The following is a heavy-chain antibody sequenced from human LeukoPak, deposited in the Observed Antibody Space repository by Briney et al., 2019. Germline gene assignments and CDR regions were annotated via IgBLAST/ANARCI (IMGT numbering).Heavy chain of an antibody. CDR3: ARSLGVINNFDY. J-gene: IGHJ4*02. Sequence: ASVKVSCKASGGTFSSYAISWVRQAPGQGLEWMGWISAYNGNTNYAQKLQGRVTMTTDTSTSTAYMELRSLRSDDTAVYYCARSLGVINNFDYWGQGTLVTVSS. D-gene: IGHD3-10*01. V-gene: IGHV1-18*01. CDR2: ISAYNGNT. CDR1: GGTFSSYA.